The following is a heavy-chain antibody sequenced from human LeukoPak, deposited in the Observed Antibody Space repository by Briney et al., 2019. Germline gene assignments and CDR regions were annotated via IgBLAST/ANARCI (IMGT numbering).Heavy chain of an antibody. D-gene: IGHD6-25*01. Sequence: PGGSLTLSCPASGFTVNIYSINWARQAPGKWLEWLSSIISTSSHKYYADSVKGRFTVSRDNAKNSLYLEMTSLRAADTAVYYCARDFAACWGQGTLVIVSS. CDR1: GFTVNIYS. CDR2: IISTSSHK. J-gene: IGHJ4*02. CDR3: ARDFAAC. V-gene: IGHV3-21*01.